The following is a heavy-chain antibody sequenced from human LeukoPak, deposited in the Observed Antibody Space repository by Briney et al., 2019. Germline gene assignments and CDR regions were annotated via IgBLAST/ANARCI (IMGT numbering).Heavy chain of an antibody. CDR1: GFTFSDAW. V-gene: IGHV3-15*01. D-gene: IGHD1-26*01. CDR3: TTRGGSFSIFDY. J-gene: IGHJ4*02. Sequence: GGSLRLSYAASGFTFSDAWMSWVRQAPGKGLEWVGRIKSKTDGGTTDYAAPVKGRFTISRDDSKNTLYLQMNSLKTEDTAVYYCTTRGGSFSIFDYWGQGTLVTVSS. CDR2: IKSKTDGGTT.